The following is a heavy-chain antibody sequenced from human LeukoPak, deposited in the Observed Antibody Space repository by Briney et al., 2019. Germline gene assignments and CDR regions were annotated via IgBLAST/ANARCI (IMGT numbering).Heavy chain of an antibody. D-gene: IGHD6-6*01. CDR1: GYTFTSYD. CDR3: ARGQVPSWVRDSSSPGAYYYYYMDV. J-gene: IGHJ6*03. Sequence: ASVKVSCKASGYTFTSYDINWVRQATGQGLEWMGWMNPNSGNTGYAQKFQGRVTMARNTSISTAYMELSSLRSEDTAVYYCARGQVPSWVRDSSSPGAYYYYYMDVWGKGTTVTVSS. V-gene: IGHV1-8*01. CDR2: MNPNSGNT.